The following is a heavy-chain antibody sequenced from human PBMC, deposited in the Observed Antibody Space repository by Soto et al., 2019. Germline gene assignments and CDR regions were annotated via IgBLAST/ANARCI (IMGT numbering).Heavy chain of an antibody. Sequence: GGSLRLSCAASGFTFNKYAMHWVRLAPGKGLEWVSTISDSGDITYYAGSVRGRFTISRDNSRDTVFLQMSSLRVEDTAVYHCAKSSWLGYDIDYFDYWGQGTLVTVSS. V-gene: IGHV3-23*01. CDR2: ISDSGDIT. CDR1: GFTFNKYA. CDR3: AKSSWLGYDIDYFDY. D-gene: IGHD3-9*01. J-gene: IGHJ4*02.